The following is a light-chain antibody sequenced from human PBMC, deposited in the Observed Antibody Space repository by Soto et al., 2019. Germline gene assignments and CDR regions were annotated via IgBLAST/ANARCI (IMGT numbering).Light chain of an antibody. CDR1: QSISTY. Sequence: DIQMTQSPSPLSASVGDRVTITCRASQSISTYLAWYQQKPGKAPKLLIYDASTLQYGVPSRFSGSGSGTEFTLTITSLQADDFATYFCQQYNSYSTFGQGTKVEIK. V-gene: IGKV1-5*01. J-gene: IGKJ2*01. CDR2: DAS. CDR3: QQYNSYST.